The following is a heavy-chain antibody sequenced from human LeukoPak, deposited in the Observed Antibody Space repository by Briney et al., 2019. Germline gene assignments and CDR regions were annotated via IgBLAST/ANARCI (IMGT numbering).Heavy chain of an antibody. D-gene: IGHD3-10*01. V-gene: IGHV4-59*01. Sequence: PSETLSLTCTVSGGSISSYYWSWIRPPPGQGLEWIGYIYYSGRTSYNPSLKSRVTISVDTSKNQFSLKLSSVTAADTAVYYCARAPRWFGELSFDYWGQGTLVTVSS. CDR2: IYYSGRT. CDR3: ARAPRWFGELSFDY. CDR1: GGSISSYY. J-gene: IGHJ4*02.